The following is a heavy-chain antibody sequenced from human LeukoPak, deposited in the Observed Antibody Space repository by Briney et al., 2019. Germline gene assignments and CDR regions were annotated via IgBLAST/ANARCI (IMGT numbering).Heavy chain of an antibody. CDR1: GYTFTGYY. D-gene: IGHD3-9*01. Sequence: ASVKVSCKASGYTFTGYYXXXXXXAPXXXXXXXXXXXXNSGGXNYAQKFQXXXXXXXXTSISTAYMELSRLRSDDTAVYYCASLGNYDILTGYYTADYWGQGTLVTVSS. V-gene: IGHV1-2*02. CDR2: XXXNSGGX. J-gene: IGHJ4*02. CDR3: ASLGNYDILTGYYTADY.